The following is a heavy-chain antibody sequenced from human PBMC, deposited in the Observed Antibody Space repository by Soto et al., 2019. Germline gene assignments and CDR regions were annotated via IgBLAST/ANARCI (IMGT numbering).Heavy chain of an antibody. Sequence: QVQLQASGPGLVKPSETLSLPCTVSGGSISSYYWSWIRQPPGKGLAWVGYISDSGSTNYNPSFKRRVTISVDTSENQISLKLSSVTAADTSVYYCARLTTGTMFFYRYYFDDWGQGTLVTVSP. CDR2: ISDSGST. CDR1: GGSISSYY. J-gene: IGHJ4*02. D-gene: IGHD4-4*01. V-gene: IGHV4-59*08. CDR3: ARLTTGTMFFYRYYFDD.